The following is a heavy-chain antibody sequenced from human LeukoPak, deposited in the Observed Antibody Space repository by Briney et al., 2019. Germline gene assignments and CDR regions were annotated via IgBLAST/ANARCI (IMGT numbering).Heavy chain of an antibody. CDR2: IYTSGST. D-gene: IGHD4-23*01. CDR3: ARAPRVEYHDYGGKLLPPNWYFDL. V-gene: IGHV4-4*07. Sequence: SETLSLTCTVSGGSISSYYWSWLRQPAGKGLEWIGRIYTSGSTNYNPSLKSRVTMSVDTSKNQFSLKLSSVTAADTAVYYCARAPRVEYHDYGGKLLPPNWYFDLWGRGTLVTVSS. CDR1: GGSISSYY. J-gene: IGHJ2*01.